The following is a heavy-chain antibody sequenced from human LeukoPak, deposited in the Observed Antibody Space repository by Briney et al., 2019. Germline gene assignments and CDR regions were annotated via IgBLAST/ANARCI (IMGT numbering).Heavy chain of an antibody. V-gene: IGHV4-34*01. D-gene: IGHD3-10*01. CDR1: GVSFRGYY. J-gene: IGHJ4*02. Sequence: SETLSLTCAVYGVSFRGYYWNWIRQPPETGLEWIGEIDHSGSTNYNPSLKSRVTISVDTSKNQFSLKLNSVTAADTAVYYCAVATYGRRFDYWGQGTLVTVSS. CDR2: IDHSGST. CDR3: AVATYGRRFDY.